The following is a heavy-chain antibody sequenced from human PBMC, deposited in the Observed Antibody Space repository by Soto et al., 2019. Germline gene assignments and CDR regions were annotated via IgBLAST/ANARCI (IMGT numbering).Heavy chain of an antibody. D-gene: IGHD5-18*01. J-gene: IGHJ4*02. Sequence: SLILSCTTSGFTFGNYAMAWVRQAPGKGLEWVGFIRSKAYGGTTEYAASVKGRFTISRDDSKSIAYLQMNSLKTEDTAVYYCTREDFGTAMVYDYWGQGTLVTVSS. CDR2: IRSKAYGGTT. V-gene: IGHV3-49*04. CDR1: GFTFGNYA. CDR3: TREDFGTAMVYDY.